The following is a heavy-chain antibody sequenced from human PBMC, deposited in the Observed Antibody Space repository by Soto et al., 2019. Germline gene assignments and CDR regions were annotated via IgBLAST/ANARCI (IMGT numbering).Heavy chain of an antibody. V-gene: IGHV5-10-1*01. CDR2: IDPSDSYT. J-gene: IGHJ6*02. CDR1: GYSFTSYW. Sequence: PGESLKISCKGSGYSFTSYWISWVRQMPGKGLEWMGRIDPSDSYTNYSPSFQGHVTISADKSISTAYLQWSSLKASDTAMYYCARSDPSGYSSGWYYYYYGMDVWGQGTKVTVSS. D-gene: IGHD6-19*01. CDR3: ARSDPSGYSSGWYYYYYGMDV.